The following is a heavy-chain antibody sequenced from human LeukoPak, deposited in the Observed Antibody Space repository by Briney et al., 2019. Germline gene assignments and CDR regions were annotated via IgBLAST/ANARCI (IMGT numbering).Heavy chain of an antibody. CDR3: ARGAITMIRGVSTGGPGDY. CDR1: GGSITSNY. V-gene: IGHV4-59*01. Sequence: PSETLSLTCTVSGGSITSNYWSWIRQPPGKGLEWIGYVSYSGSTNYNPSLKSRVTISVDTSKNQFSLKLSSVTAADTAVYYCARGAITMIRGVSTGGPGDYWGQGTLVTVSS. D-gene: IGHD3-10*01. J-gene: IGHJ4*02. CDR2: VSYSGST.